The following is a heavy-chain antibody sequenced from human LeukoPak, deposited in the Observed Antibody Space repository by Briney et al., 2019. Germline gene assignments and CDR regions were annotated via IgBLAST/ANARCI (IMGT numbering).Heavy chain of an antibody. J-gene: IGHJ5*02. CDR1: GFTFSSYS. CDR2: ISSSSSYI. Sequence: GGSLRLSCAASGFTFSSYSMNWVRQAPGKGLEWVSSISSSSSYIYYADSVKGRFTISRDNAKNSLYLQMNSLRAEDTAVYYCARDRRYYYDSSGPKNWFDPWGQGTLVTVSS. CDR3: ARDRRYYYDSSGPKNWFDP. V-gene: IGHV3-21*01. D-gene: IGHD3-22*01.